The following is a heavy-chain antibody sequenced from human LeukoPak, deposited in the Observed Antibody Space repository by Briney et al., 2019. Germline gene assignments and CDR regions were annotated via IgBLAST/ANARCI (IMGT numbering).Heavy chain of an antibody. J-gene: IGHJ4*02. CDR3: AREAPGYCSGDNCYPQSFFDY. CDR2: INPSGGSI. V-gene: IGHV1-46*01. CDR1: GYTFISYH. D-gene: IGHD2-15*01. Sequence: GASVKVSCKASGYTFISYHIHWARQAPGQGLEWMGIINPSGGSITYAQKFQGRVTMTRDMSTSTVYMELSSLRSEDTAVYYCAREAPGYCSGDNCYPQSFFDYWGQGTLVTVSS.